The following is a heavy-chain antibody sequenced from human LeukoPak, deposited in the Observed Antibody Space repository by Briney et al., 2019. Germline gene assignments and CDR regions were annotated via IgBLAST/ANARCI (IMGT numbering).Heavy chain of an antibody. J-gene: IGHJ5*01. CDR2: IYYSGST. Sequence: PSETLSLTCTVSGGSISRSSYYWGWIRQPPGKGLEWIGSIYYSGSTYYNPSLKSRVTISVDTSKNQFSLKLSSVTAADTAVYYCARAPYGTGNKPYWSDSWGQGTLVTVPS. CDR1: GGSISRSSYY. D-gene: IGHD3-10*01. V-gene: IGHV4-39*07. CDR3: ARAPYGTGNKPYWSDS.